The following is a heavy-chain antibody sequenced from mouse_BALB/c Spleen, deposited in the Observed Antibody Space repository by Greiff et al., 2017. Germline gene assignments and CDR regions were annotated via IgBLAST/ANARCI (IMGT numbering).Heavy chain of an antibody. J-gene: IGHJ4*01. Sequence: VQLQQSGPELVKPGASVKMSCKASGYTFTSYVMHWVKQKPGQGLEWIGYINPYNDGTKYNEKFKGKATLTSDKSSSTAYMELSSLTSEDSAVYYCARRGYYYGSSYVMDYWGQGTSVTVSS. V-gene: IGHV1-14*01. CDR1: GYTFTSYV. CDR3: ARRGYYYGSSYVMDY. CDR2: INPYNDGT. D-gene: IGHD1-1*01.